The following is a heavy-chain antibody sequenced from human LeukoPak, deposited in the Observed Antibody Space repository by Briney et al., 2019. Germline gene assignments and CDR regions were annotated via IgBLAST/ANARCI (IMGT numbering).Heavy chain of an antibody. D-gene: IGHD5-24*01. Sequence: SETLSLTCTVSGGSISSSIYYWGWFRQPPGKGLEWIGSIYYNVATYYNSSLKSRVTISVDTSKDHLSLKLSSVTAADTAVYYCARVRDGYNRNWAYWGQGTLVTVSS. CDR2: IYYNVAT. CDR1: GGSISSSIYY. J-gene: IGHJ4*02. CDR3: ARVRDGYNRNWAY. V-gene: IGHV4-39*02.